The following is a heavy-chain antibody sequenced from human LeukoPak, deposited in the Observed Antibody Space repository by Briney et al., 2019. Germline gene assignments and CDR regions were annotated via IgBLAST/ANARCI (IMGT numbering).Heavy chain of an antibody. CDR1: GGSISSYY. CDR3: ARPPDEGNFDY. V-gene: IGHV4-4*09. Sequence: PSETLSLTCTVSGGSISSYYWSWIRQPPGKGLEWIGYIYTSGSTNYNPSLKSRVTTSVDTSKNQFSLKLSSVTAADTAVYYCARPPDEGNFDYWGQGTLVTVSS. CDR2: IYTSGST. J-gene: IGHJ4*02.